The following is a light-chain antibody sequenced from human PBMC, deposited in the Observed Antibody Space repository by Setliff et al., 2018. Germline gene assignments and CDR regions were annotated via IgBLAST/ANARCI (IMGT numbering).Light chain of an antibody. CDR3: CSFTTSSTYV. J-gene: IGLJ1*01. CDR1: STDVGGYNY. CDR2: DVI. V-gene: IGLV2-14*03. Sequence: QSVLTQPASVSGSTGQSITISCTGTSTDVGGYNYVSWYQPHPGKAPKLMIYDVIQRPSGVSNRFSGSKSGNTASLTISGLQAEDSADYYCCSFTTSSTYVFGSGTKVTV.